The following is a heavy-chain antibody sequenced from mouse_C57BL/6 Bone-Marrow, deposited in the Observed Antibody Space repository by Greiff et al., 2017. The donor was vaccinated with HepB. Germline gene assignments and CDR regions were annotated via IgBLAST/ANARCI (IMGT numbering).Heavy chain of an antibody. CDR3: ARRLGPYWYFDV. D-gene: IGHD4-1*01. Sequence: EVHLVESGGGLVQPGGSLKLSCAASGFTFSDYYMYWVRQTPEKRLEWVAYISNGGGSTYYPDTVKGRFTISRDNAKNTLYLKMSRLKSEDTAMYYCARRLGPYWYFDVWGTGTTVTVSS. CDR2: ISNGGGST. J-gene: IGHJ1*03. CDR1: GFTFSDYY. V-gene: IGHV5-12*01.